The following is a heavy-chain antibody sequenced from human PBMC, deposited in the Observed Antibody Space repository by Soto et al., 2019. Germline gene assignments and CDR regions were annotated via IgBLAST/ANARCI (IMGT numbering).Heavy chain of an antibody. CDR3: ARYYASGTNCFGP. J-gene: IGHJ5*01. CDR2: IDPSDSYT. Sequence: PGESLKISCKASGYSFTTSWISWLRQMPGKGLEWMGRIDPSDSYTTYSPSFRGHVTMSVDKSISTAYLQWTSLKDSDTAMYYCARYYASGTNCFGPWGQGTLVTVSS. V-gene: IGHV5-10-1*01. CDR1: GYSFTTSW. D-gene: IGHD3-10*01.